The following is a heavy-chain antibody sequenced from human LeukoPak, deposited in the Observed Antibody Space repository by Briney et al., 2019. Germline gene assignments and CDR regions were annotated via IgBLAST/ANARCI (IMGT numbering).Heavy chain of an antibody. CDR1: GYSISSGYY. V-gene: IGHV4-38-2*01. CDR3: AGALGGGYSSGWYYFDY. CDR2: IYHSGST. Sequence: SETLSLTCAVSGYSISSGYYWGWIRQPPGNGLEWIGSIYHSGSTYYNPSLKSRVTISVDTSKNQFSLKLSSVTAADTAVYYCAGALGGGYSSGWYYFDYWGQGTLVTVSS. J-gene: IGHJ4*02. D-gene: IGHD6-19*01.